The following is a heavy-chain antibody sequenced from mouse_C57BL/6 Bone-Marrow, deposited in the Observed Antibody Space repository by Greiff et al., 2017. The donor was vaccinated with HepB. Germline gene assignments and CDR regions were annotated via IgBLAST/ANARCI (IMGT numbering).Heavy chain of an antibody. J-gene: IGHJ4*01. Sequence: EVQRVESGEGLVKPGGSLKLSCAASGFTFSSYAMSWVRQTPEKRLEWVAYISSGGDYIYYADTVKGRFTISRDNARNTLYLQMSSLKSEDTAMYYCTREITTVVGYYYAMDYWGQGTSVTVSS. CDR1: GFTFSSYA. D-gene: IGHD1-1*01. CDR3: TREITTVVGYYYAMDY. CDR2: ISSGGDYI. V-gene: IGHV5-9-1*02.